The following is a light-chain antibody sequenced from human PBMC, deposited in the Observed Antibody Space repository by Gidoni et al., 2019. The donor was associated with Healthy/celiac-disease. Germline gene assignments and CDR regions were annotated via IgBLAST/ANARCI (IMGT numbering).Light chain of an antibody. V-gene: IGKV3-11*01. CDR2: DAS. CDR1: QSVSSY. CDR3: QQRSNWPPVLT. Sequence: EIVLTQSPATLPLSPGERATLSCRASQSVSSYLAWYQQKPGQAPRLLIYDASNRATRITARFSGSGSGTEFTLTISSLEPEDFAVYYCQQRSNWPPVLTFGGGTKVEIK. J-gene: IGKJ4*01.